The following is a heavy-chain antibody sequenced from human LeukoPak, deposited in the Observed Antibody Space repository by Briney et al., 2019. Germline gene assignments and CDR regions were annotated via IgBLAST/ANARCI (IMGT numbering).Heavy chain of an antibody. V-gene: IGHV3-7*01. J-gene: IGHJ4*02. Sequence: GESLRLTCAASGFTFSSYWMSWVRQAPGKGLEWVANIKQDGSEKYYVDSVKGRFTISRDNAKNSLYLQMNSLRAEDTAVYYCARVSVAGSYSGDYWGQGTLVTVSS. CDR1: GFTFSSYW. CDR3: ARVSVAGSYSGDY. CDR2: IKQDGSEK. D-gene: IGHD1-26*01.